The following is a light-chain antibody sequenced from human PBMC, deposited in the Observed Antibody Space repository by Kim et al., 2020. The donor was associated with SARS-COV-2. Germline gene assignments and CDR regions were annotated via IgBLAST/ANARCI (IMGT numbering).Light chain of an antibody. Sequence: QKDTTSCIGNTSNIASYDVHWYQQLPGTAPKLLIYRNINRPSGVPDRFSGSKSGTSASLAITGLQAEDEADYYCHSYDSSLRGWMFGGGTKVTVL. CDR1: TSNIASYD. V-gene: IGLV1-40*01. CDR2: RNI. CDR3: HSYDSSLRGWM. J-gene: IGLJ3*02.